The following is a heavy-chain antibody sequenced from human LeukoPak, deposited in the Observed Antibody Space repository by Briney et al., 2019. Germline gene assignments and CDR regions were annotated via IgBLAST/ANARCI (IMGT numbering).Heavy chain of an antibody. CDR1: GFTFSSYA. CDR3: ARDQYSSSSNYYYYYGMDV. V-gene: IGHV3-23*01. J-gene: IGHJ6*02. CDR2: ISGSGGST. Sequence: GGSLRLSCAASGFTFSSYAMSWVRQAPGKGLEWVSAISGSGGSTYYADSVKGRFTISRDNSKNTLYLQMNSLRAEDTAVYYRARDQYSSSSNYYYYYGMDVWGQGTTVTVSS. D-gene: IGHD6-6*01.